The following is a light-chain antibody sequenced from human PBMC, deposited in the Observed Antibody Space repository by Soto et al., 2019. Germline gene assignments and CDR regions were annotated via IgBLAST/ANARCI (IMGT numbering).Light chain of an antibody. CDR3: QQRSNWPLT. J-gene: IGKJ4*01. V-gene: IGKV3-11*01. Sequence: EIVLTQSPATLSLSPGERATLSCRASQSVGSYLAWYQQKPGQAPRLLIYDASNRATGIPARFSGSGSGTDFTLTISSLEPEDFAVYYCQQRSNWPLTFRGGTKVEIK. CDR2: DAS. CDR1: QSVGSY.